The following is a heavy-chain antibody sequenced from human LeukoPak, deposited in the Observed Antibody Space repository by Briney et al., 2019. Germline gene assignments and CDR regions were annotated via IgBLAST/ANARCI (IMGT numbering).Heavy chain of an antibody. J-gene: IGHJ4*02. CDR1: GFTFSSYG. V-gene: IGHV3-30*18. D-gene: IGHD5-24*01. Sequence: GGSLRLSCAASGFTFSSYGMHRVRQAPGKGLEWVAVISYDGSNKYYADSVKGRFTISRDNSKNTLYLQMNSLRAEDTAVYYCAKDKDGYNDYWGQGTLVTVCS. CDR2: ISYDGSNK. CDR3: AKDKDGYNDY.